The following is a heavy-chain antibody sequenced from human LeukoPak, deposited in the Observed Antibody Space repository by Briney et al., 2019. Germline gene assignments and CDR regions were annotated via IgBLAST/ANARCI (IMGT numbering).Heavy chain of an antibody. CDR3: AKSPLVWFAKYHFDY. Sequence: GGSLRLSCAASGFTFSNYAMTWVRQAPGKGLEWVSGISGSGGSTYYADSVKGRFTISRDNSKNTLYLQMNSLRAEDTAVYYCAKSPLVWFAKYHFDYWGQGTLVTVSS. D-gene: IGHD3-10*01. CDR2: ISGSGGST. V-gene: IGHV3-23*01. CDR1: GFTFSNYA. J-gene: IGHJ4*02.